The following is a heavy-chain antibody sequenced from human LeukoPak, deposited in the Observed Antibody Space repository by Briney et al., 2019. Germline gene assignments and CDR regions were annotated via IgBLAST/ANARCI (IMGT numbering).Heavy chain of an antibody. V-gene: IGHV1-69*17. CDR3: AREGIRDGYNDLRY. Sequence: SVKVSCKASGGTLISYTISWVRQAPGQGLEWMGGIMPIFDIANYAQKFQGRVTITANKSTSTAYMELSSVSSEHTAVYYCAREGIRDGYNDLRYWGHGTLVTVSS. D-gene: IGHD5-24*01. CDR2: IMPIFDIA. J-gene: IGHJ4*01. CDR1: GGTLISYT.